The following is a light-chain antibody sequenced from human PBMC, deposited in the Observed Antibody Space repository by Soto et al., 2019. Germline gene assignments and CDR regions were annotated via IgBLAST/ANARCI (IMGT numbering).Light chain of an antibody. CDR2: TNN. CDR3: AVWDDSLNGVL. J-gene: IGLJ2*01. V-gene: IGLV1-44*01. CDR1: SSNIGGNI. Sequence: QSVLTQSPSTSGTPGQRVTTSCSGSSSNIGGNIVNWYQQIPGTAPKLLIYTNNQRPSGIPDRFSGSKSGTSASLAISGLQSEDEADYYCAVWDDSLNGVLFGGGTKLTVL.